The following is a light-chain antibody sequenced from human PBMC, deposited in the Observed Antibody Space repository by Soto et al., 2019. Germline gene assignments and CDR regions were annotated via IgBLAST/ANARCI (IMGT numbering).Light chain of an antibody. CDR1: SSDVGAYNY. Sequence: QSALTQPASVSGSPGQLITISCTGTSSDVGAYNYVSWYQQHPGKAPKLMIYDVSNRPSGVSNRFSGSKSGNTASLTISGLQAEDEADYYCSSYTISSTVVFGGGTKVTVL. J-gene: IGLJ2*01. V-gene: IGLV2-14*01. CDR3: SSYTISSTVV. CDR2: DVS.